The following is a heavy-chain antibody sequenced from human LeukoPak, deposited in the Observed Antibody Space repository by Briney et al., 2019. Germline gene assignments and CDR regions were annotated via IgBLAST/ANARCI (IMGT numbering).Heavy chain of an antibody. D-gene: IGHD5-24*01. V-gene: IGHV4-39*01. CDR1: GGSISSSSYY. CDR2: IYYSGST. J-gene: IGHJ4*02. CDR3: ARHTRGGGYNFHFDY. Sequence: PSETLSLTCTVSGGSISSSSYYWGWIRQPPGKGLEWIGSIYYSGSTYYNPSLKSRVTISVDTSKNQFSLKLSSVTAADTAVYYCARHTRGGGYNFHFDYWGQGTLVTASS.